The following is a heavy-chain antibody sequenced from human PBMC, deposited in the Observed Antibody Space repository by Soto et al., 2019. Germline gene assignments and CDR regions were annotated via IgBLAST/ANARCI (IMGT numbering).Heavy chain of an antibody. CDR3: ALQPCYYDSSGSGIFDY. V-gene: IGHV2-5*01. CDR1: GFSLSTSGVG. CDR2: IYWNDDK. J-gene: IGHJ4*02. D-gene: IGHD3-22*01. Sequence: SGPTLVNPTQTLTLTCTFSGFSLSTSGVGVGWIRQPPGKALEWLALIYWNDDKRYSPSLKSRLTITKDTSKNQVVLTMTNMDPVDTATYYCALQPCYYDSSGSGIFDYWGQGTLVTVSS.